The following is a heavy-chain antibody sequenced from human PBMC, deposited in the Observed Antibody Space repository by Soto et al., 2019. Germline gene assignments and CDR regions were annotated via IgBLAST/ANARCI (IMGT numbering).Heavy chain of an antibody. Sequence: ASVKVSCKSSGYSFTTYGISWVRQAPGQGLEWMGWISTYNGNINYAQKFKGRVNMTTDTSTRTVYMELRSLRPDDTALYYCARDSQLKNIGVVIPTRFDYWGQGSLVTVYS. CDR1: GYSFTTYG. CDR3: ARDSQLKNIGVVIPTRFDY. CDR2: ISTYNGNI. D-gene: IGHD3-3*01. V-gene: IGHV1-18*04. J-gene: IGHJ4*02.